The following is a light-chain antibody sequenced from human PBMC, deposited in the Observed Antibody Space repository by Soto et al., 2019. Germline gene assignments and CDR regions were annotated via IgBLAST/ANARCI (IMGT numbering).Light chain of an antibody. J-gene: IGLJ2*01. CDR2: EDT. CDR1: KTDIGNYNL. CDR3: SSFAGSGTLVG. V-gene: IGLV2-23*01. Sequence: QSVLTQPASVSGSPGQSITISCTGTKTDIGNYNLVSWYQRHPDKAPKLIIYEDTKRPSGISNRFSASKSGTMASLTISGLQAEDEADYHCSSFAGSGTLVGFGGGTQLTVL.